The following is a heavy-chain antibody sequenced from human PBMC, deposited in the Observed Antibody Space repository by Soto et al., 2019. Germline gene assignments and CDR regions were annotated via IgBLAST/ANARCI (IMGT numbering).Heavy chain of an antibody. D-gene: IGHD5-12*01. Sequence: ASVKVSCKASGYTFTSYAMHWVRQAPGQRLEWMGWINAGNGNTKYSQKFQGRVTITRDTSASTAYMELSSLRSADTAVYYCASFRVIVATYFDYWGQGTLVTVSS. V-gene: IGHV1-3*01. CDR2: INAGNGNT. CDR3: ASFRVIVATYFDY. CDR1: GYTFTSYA. J-gene: IGHJ4*02.